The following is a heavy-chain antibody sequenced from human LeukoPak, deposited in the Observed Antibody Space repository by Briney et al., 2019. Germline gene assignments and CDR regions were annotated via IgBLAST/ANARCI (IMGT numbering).Heavy chain of an antibody. CDR3: TTGLRVRNWFDP. D-gene: IGHD3-22*01. CDR2: IKSKTDGGTT. V-gene: IGHV3-15*01. J-gene: IGHJ5*02. CDR1: GFTFSNAW. Sequence: GGSLRPSCAASGFTFSNAWMSWVRQAPGKGLEWVGRIKSKTDGGTTDYAAPVKGRFTISRDDSKNTLYLQMNSLKTEDTAVYYCTTGLRVRNWFDPWGQGTLVTVSS.